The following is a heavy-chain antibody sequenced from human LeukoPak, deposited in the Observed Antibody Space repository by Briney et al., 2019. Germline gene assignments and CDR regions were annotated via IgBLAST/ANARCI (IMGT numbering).Heavy chain of an antibody. CDR2: IYPGDSDT. CDR3: ARRDRSGYYYFDY. CDR1: GYSFISYS. D-gene: IGHD3-22*01. V-gene: IGHV5-51*01. Sequence: GESLKISCKGSGYSFISYSSGWVRQMHGKGLGWMGIIYPGDSDTRYSPSFKGQVTISADKSISTAYLQWSSLKASDTAMYYCARRDRSGYYYFDYWGQGTLVTVSS. J-gene: IGHJ4*02.